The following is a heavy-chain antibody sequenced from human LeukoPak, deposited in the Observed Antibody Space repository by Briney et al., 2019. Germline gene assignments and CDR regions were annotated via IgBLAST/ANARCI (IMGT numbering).Heavy chain of an antibody. CDR1: GGSISSYY. D-gene: IGHD3-3*01. CDR2: IYTSGST. Sequence: SETLSLTCTGSGGSISSYYWSWIRQPAGKGLEWIGRIYTSGSTNYNPSLKSRVTMSVDTSKNQFSLKLSSVTAADTAVYYCARFWSSKNYYYYMDVWGKGTTVTVSS. V-gene: IGHV4-4*07. J-gene: IGHJ6*03. CDR3: ARFWSSKNYYYYMDV.